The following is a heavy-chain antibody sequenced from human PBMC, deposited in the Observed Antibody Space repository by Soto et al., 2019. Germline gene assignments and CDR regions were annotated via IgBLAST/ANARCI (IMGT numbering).Heavy chain of an antibody. J-gene: IGHJ6*02. CDR3: AKDLRSSTNYYYRMDV. D-gene: IGHD1-26*01. CDR1: GFSFSTYA. Sequence: EVQLLESGGGLVQPGGSLRLSCAASGFSFSTYAMSWVRQAPGKGLEWVSVISATGGSTFYADSVKGRFTVSRDNSRNTLYLQMISLRVEDTAVYYCAKDLRSSTNYYYRMDVWGQGTTVTVSS. CDR2: ISATGGST. V-gene: IGHV3-23*01.